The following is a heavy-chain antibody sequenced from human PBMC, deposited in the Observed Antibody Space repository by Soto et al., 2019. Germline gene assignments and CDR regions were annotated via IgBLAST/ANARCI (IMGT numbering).Heavy chain of an antibody. CDR2: ISYTGET. V-gene: IGHV4-59*01. CDR3: AGLHTSMVAGIWFDA. CDR1: GDSISNYY. J-gene: IGHJ5*02. Sequence: QVQLQESGPGLVKPSETLSLSCTVSGDSISNYYWSWIRQPPGRGLEWIAYISYTGETNYNPSLKGRVTISVDTSKTQVSLKLSSVTAADTAVYYCAGLHTSMVAGIWFDAWGQGILVTVSS. D-gene: IGHD5-18*01.